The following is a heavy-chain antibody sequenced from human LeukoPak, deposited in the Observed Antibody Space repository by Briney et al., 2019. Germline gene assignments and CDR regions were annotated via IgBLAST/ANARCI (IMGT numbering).Heavy chain of an antibody. CDR1: GFTFDDYA. V-gene: IGHV3-9*01. D-gene: IGHD3-10*01. J-gene: IGHJ3*01. CDR3: AKDYGSGSYYAFDV. CDR2: ISWNSGSI. Sequence: PGRSLRLSCAASGFTFDDYAMHWVRQAPGKGLEWVSGISWNSGSIGYADSVKGRFTISRDNAKNSLYLQMNSLRAEDTALYYCAKDYGSGSYYAFDVWGQGTMVTVSS.